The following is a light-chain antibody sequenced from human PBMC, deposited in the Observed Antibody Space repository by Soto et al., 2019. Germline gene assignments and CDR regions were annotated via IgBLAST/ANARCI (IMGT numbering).Light chain of an antibody. CDR2: GAS. J-gene: IGKJ2*01. Sequence: EIVMTQSPATLSVSPGERVTLSCRASQSVGNNLAWYQHKPGQAPRLLIYGASTRASGIAGRFSGSGSGTEFTLTISSLQSEDFAVYFCQQYDDWPPMYTFGQGTKLEIK. CDR3: QQYDDWPPMYT. CDR1: QSVGNN. V-gene: IGKV3-15*01.